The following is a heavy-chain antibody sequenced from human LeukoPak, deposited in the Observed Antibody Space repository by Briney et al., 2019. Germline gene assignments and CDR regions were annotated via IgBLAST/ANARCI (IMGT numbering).Heavy chain of an antibody. CDR3: AHTRAAGGFSFDY. CDR2: IYWNDDK. J-gene: IGHJ4*02. V-gene: IGHV2-5*01. CDR1: GFSISTTAVG. D-gene: IGHD6-13*01. Sequence: SGPTLVKPTQTLTLTCAFSGFSISTTAVGVGWIRQPPGAALEWLALIYWNDDKRYSSSLKSRLAVTKDTSKNQVVLTMANMDPVDTATYYCAHTRAAGGFSFDYWGQRALVTVSS.